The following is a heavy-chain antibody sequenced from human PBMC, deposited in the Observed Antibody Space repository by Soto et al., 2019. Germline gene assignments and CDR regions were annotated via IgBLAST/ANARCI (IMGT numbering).Heavy chain of an antibody. CDR3: ARSGYYYDSSGYYSYYFDY. Sequence: SETLSLTCTVSGGSISSYYWNWIRQPPGKGLEWIGYIYDSGSTNYNPSLKSRVTISVGTSKNQFSLKLSSVTAADTAVYYCARSGYYYDSSGYYSYYFDYWGQGTLVTVSS. CDR1: GGSISSYY. V-gene: IGHV4-59*01. J-gene: IGHJ4*02. CDR2: IYDSGST. D-gene: IGHD3-22*01.